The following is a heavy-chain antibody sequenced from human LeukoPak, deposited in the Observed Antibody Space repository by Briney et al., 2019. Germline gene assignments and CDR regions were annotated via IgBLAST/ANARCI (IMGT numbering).Heavy chain of an antibody. Sequence: GGSLRLSCAASGFTFSSYAMSWVRQAPGEGLEWVSAISGSGGSTYYADSVKGRFTISRDNSKNTLYLQMNSLRAEDTAVYYCAKDPSPVPAAVNFDYWGQGTLVTVSS. CDR2: ISGSGGST. D-gene: IGHD2-2*01. CDR1: GFTFSSYA. CDR3: AKDPSPVPAAVNFDY. V-gene: IGHV3-23*01. J-gene: IGHJ4*02.